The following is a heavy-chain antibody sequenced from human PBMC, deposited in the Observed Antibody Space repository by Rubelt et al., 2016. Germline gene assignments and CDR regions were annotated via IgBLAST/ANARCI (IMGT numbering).Heavy chain of an antibody. CDR1: GFTFENYA. CDR3: ARGLQDEPGYYYFYMDV. Sequence: EVQMLESGGGLVQSGGSLRLSCAASGFTFENYAMHWVRQAPGKGLVWVSSIKNDGSDINYADSVKGRFTISRNNAKSTLYLQMDSLSAEDTAVYYCARGLQDEPGYYYFYMDVWGKGTTVTVSS. D-gene: IGHD4-11*01. CDR2: IKNDGSDI. V-gene: IGHV3-74*02. J-gene: IGHJ6*03.